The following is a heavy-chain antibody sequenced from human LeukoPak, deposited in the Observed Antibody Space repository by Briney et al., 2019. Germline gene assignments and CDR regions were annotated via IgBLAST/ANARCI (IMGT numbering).Heavy chain of an antibody. Sequence: SETLSLTCTVSGGSISSGGYYWSWIRQHPGKGLEWIGYIYYSGSTYYNPSLKSRVTISVDTSKNQFSLKLSSVTAADTAVYYCARVLRDGSGSPNWFDPWGQGTLVTVSS. CDR2: IYYSGST. D-gene: IGHD3-10*01. J-gene: IGHJ5*02. CDR1: GGSISSGGYY. V-gene: IGHV4-31*03. CDR3: ARVLRDGSGSPNWFDP.